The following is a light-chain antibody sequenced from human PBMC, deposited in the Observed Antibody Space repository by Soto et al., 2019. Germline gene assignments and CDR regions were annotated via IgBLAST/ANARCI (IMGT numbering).Light chain of an antibody. CDR2: EVN. J-gene: IGLJ2*01. CDR3: ISHTTSGTLI. V-gene: IGLV2-14*01. CDR1: SSDVGGYNY. Sequence: QSALTQPASVSGSPGQSITISCTGTSSDVGGYNYVSWYQQHPGKAPKLMIYEVNNRPSGVSNLFSGSKSGNTASLTISGLQAEDEAYYYCISHTTSGTLIFGGGTKLTVL.